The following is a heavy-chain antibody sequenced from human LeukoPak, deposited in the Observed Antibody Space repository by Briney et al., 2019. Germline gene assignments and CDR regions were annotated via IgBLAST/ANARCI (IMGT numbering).Heavy chain of an antibody. CDR1: GYIFTNNY. CDR2: INPSTGGT. Sequence: VASMTVSCKASGYIFTNNYIHWVRQAPGQGVEWLGWINPSTGGTKYAQQFQGRVTLTRDTSTSTAYLDLSRLKSNDTAVYYCARGYSSMFIDNWGQGTLVSVSS. CDR3: ARGYSSMFIDN. D-gene: IGHD2-2*01. V-gene: IGHV1-2*02. J-gene: IGHJ4*02.